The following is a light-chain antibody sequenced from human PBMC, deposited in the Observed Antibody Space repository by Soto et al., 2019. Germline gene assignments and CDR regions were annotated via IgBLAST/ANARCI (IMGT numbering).Light chain of an antibody. CDR3: TSYSITSPFL. CDR1: SSDVGAYNY. V-gene: IGLV2-14*01. Sequence: QSALTQPASVSGSLGQSITISCTGTSSDVGAYNYVSWYQQHPDKAPKLLIFEVTNRPSGVSGRFSGSKSGITASLSISGLPAEEGARYYCTSYSITSPFLFGGGTKVTVL. CDR2: EVT. J-gene: IGLJ2*01.